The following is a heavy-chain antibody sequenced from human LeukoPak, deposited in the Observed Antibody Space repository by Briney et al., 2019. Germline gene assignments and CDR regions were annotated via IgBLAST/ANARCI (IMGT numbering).Heavy chain of an antibody. CDR1: GFTVSSNY. D-gene: IGHD6-19*01. J-gene: IGHJ4*02. CDR3: ARHPVAGAY. Sequence: PGGSLRLSCAASGFTVSSNYMSWVRQSPGKGLEWVSVIYSGGNTFYADSVKGRFTISRDNSKNTVYLQMNNLRAEDTAVYYCARHPVAGAYWGQGTLVTVSS. V-gene: IGHV3-53*01. CDR2: IYSGGNT.